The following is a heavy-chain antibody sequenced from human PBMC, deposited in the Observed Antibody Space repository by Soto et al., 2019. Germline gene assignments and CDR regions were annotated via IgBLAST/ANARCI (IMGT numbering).Heavy chain of an antibody. CDR2: IIPIFGTA. Sequence: SVKVSCKASGGTFSSYAISWVRQAPGQGLEWMGGIIPIFGTANYAQKFQGRVTITADKSTSTAYMELSSLRSEDTAVYYCARDKGVVPAAAPFYYYYGMDVWGQGTTVTVSS. D-gene: IGHD2-2*01. CDR3: ARDKGVVPAAAPFYYYYGMDV. V-gene: IGHV1-69*06. CDR1: GGTFSSYA. J-gene: IGHJ6*02.